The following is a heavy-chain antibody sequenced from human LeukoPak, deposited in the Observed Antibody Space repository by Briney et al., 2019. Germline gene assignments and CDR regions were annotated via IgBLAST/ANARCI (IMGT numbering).Heavy chain of an antibody. V-gene: IGHV4-34*01. J-gene: IGHJ5*02. Sequence: SETLSLTCAVYGEFFSGSYWNWIRQSPGKGLEWIGEINHSGSTNYNPSLKSRVTISVDKSKNQFSLKLSSVTAADTAVYYCAKASVGARFFDPWGQGTLVTVSS. CDR3: AKASVGARFFDP. D-gene: IGHD1-26*01. CDR1: GEFFSGSY. CDR2: INHSGST.